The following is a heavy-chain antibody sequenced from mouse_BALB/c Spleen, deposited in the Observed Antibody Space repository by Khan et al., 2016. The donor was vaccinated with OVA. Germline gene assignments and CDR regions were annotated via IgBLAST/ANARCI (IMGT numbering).Heavy chain of an antibody. Sequence: QMQLEESGPELVKPGASVKMSCKASGYIFTDYVINWVKQRTVQGLEWIGEIYPGTSTTYYNEKFKGKATLTADKSSNTAYMQLSSLTSEDSAVYFCARSYASWFVYWGQGTLVTVSA. CDR3: ARSYASWFVY. CDR2: IYPGTSTT. CDR1: GYIFTDYV. J-gene: IGHJ3*01. V-gene: IGHV1-77*01. D-gene: IGHD1-1*01.